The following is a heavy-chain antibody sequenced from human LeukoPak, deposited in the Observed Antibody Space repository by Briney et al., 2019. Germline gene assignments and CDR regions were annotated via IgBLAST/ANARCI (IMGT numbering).Heavy chain of an antibody. J-gene: IGHJ6*02. V-gene: IGHV1-2*02. CDR3: ARDRTTVTTGYYGMDV. Sequence: ASVKVSCTASGYTFTGYYMHWVRQAPGQGLEWMGWINPNTGVTNYAQKFQGRVTLTRDPSIITAYLELTRLRSDDTAVYYCARDRTTVTTGYYGMDVWGQGTTVTVSS. CDR1: GYTFTGYY. CDR2: INPNTGVT. D-gene: IGHD4-17*01.